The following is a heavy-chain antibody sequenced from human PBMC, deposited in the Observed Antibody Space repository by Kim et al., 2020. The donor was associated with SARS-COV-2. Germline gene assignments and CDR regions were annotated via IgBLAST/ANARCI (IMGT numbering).Heavy chain of an antibody. J-gene: IGHJ6*02. CDR3: TRARRLYGMDV. Sequence: GGSLRLSCAASGFTFSNAWMSWVRQAPGKGLEWVGRIKSKTDGGTTDYAAPVKGRFTISRDDSKNTLYLQMNSLKTEDTAVYYCTRARRLYGMDVWGQGTTVTVSS. CDR2: IKSKTDGGTT. V-gene: IGHV3-15*01. CDR1: GFTFSNAW.